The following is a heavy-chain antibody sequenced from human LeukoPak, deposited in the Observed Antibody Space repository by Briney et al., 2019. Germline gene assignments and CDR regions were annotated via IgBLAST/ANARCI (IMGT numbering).Heavy chain of an antibody. Sequence: SVKVSCKASGGTFSSYAISWVRQAPGQGLEWVGGIIPIFGTANYAQKVQGRVTITADESTSTAYMELSSLRSEDTAVYYCASSEGHPFTIFGSDYWGQGTLVTVSS. CDR3: ASSEGHPFTIFGSDY. D-gene: IGHD3-3*01. J-gene: IGHJ4*02. CDR1: GGTFSSYA. V-gene: IGHV1-69*13. CDR2: IIPIFGTA.